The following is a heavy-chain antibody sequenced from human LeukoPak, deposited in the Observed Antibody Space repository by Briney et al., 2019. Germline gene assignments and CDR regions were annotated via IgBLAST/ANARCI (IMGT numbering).Heavy chain of an antibody. J-gene: IGHJ4*02. V-gene: IGHV3-30*04. Sequence: GGSLRLSCAASGFIFSNYAMHWVRQAPGKGLEWGAVISYDGNNKYYADSVKGRFTISRDSSKNTLYLQMNRLRAEDAAVHYCAKAPVTTCSGAYCYPFDYWGQGTLVTVSS. CDR2: ISYDGNNK. CDR1: GFIFSNYA. D-gene: IGHD2-21*01. CDR3: AKAPVTTCSGAYCYPFDY.